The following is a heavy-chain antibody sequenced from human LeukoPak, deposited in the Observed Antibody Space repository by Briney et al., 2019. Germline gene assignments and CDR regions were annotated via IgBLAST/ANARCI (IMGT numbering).Heavy chain of an antibody. V-gene: IGHV3-21*01. J-gene: IGHJ4*02. D-gene: IGHD2-21*02. CDR1: GFTFSSYS. CDR2: ISSSSSYI. Sequence: GGSLRLSCAASGFTFSSYSMNWVRQAPGKGLEWVSSISSSSSYIYYADSVKGRFTISRDNAKNSLYLQMNSLRAEDTAVYYCARDPGGGDFPFDYWGQGTLVTVSS. CDR3: ARDPGGGDFPFDY.